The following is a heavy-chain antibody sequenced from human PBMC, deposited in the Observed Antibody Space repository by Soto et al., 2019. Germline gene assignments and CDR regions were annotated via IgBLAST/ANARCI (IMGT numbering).Heavy chain of an antibody. CDR2: IYYSGST. J-gene: IGHJ4*02. Sequence: SETLSLTCTVSGGSISSGGYYWSWIRQHPGKGLEWIGYIYYSGSTYYNPSLKSRVTISVDTSKNQFSLKLSSVTAADTAVYYCARGRSGDYSYPYYFDYWGQGTLVTVSS. V-gene: IGHV4-31*03. CDR1: GGSISSGGYY. D-gene: IGHD4-17*01. CDR3: ARGRSGDYSYPYYFDY.